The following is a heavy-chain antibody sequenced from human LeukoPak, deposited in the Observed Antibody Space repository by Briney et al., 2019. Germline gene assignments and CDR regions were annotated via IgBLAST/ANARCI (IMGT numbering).Heavy chain of an antibody. CDR2: IYYSGST. CDR3: ASTIFGVVIMSFYFDY. D-gene: IGHD3-3*01. CDR1: GGSISSSSYY. V-gene: IGHV4-39*01. Sequence: PSETLSLTCTVSGGSISSSSYYWGWIRQPPGKGLEWIGSIYYSGSTYHNPSLKSRVTISVDTSKNQFSLKLSSVTAADTAVYYCASTIFGVVIMSFYFDYWGQGTLVTVSS. J-gene: IGHJ4*02.